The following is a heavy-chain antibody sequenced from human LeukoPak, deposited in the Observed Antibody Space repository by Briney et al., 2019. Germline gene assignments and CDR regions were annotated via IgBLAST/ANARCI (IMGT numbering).Heavy chain of an antibody. CDR2: IWYDGSDK. J-gene: IGHJ4*02. V-gene: IGHV3-33*01. CDR1: GFIFSSNG. Sequence: PGRSLRLSCAASGFIFSSNGMYWVRQAPGKGLEWVALIWYDGSDKYYTDSVKGRFTISRDNSKNTLFLQMNSLRAEDTAVYYCARLWGAAMLDYWGRGTLVTVSS. CDR3: ARLWGAAMLDY. D-gene: IGHD5-18*01.